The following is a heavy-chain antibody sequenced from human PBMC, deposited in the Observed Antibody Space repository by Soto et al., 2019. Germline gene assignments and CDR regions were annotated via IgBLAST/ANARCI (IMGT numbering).Heavy chain of an antibody. V-gene: IGHV3-21*02. Sequence: VQLVESGGGLVKPGGSLRLSCAASGFTFSSYSMNWVRQAPGKGLEWVSIITITGFIYYADSVKGRFTISRDNAKSSLYLQMNSLRAEDTAVYYCARDSREYNAYDYNWGQGTLVTVSS. CDR3: ARDSREYNAYDYN. CDR1: GFTFSSYS. CDR2: IITITGFI. J-gene: IGHJ4*02. D-gene: IGHD5-12*01.